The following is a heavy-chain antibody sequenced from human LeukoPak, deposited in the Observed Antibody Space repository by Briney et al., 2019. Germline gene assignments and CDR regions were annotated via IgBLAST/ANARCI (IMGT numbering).Heavy chain of an antibody. J-gene: IGHJ4*02. CDR3: AGGYYDSSGYLRFDY. Sequence: PGGSLRLSCAASGFTFSDHYMDWVRQAPGKGLEWVGRTRNKANSYTTEYAASVKGRFTISRDDSKHSLYLQMNSLKTEDTAVYYCAGGYYDSSGYLRFDYWGQGTLVTVSS. CDR1: GFTFSDHY. V-gene: IGHV3-72*01. CDR2: TRNKANSYTT. D-gene: IGHD3-22*01.